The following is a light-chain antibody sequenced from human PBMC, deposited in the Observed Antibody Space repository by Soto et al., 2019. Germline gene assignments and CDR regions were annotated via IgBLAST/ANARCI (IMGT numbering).Light chain of an antibody. V-gene: IGLV2-14*01. J-gene: IGLJ3*02. Sequence: QSALTQPASVSGSPGQSITISCTGTSNDVGGYHYVSWYQHRPGRAPKLIIYETSNRPSGVSNRFSGSKSGNTASLTISGLQAGDEADYYCTSHTTGSTLAFGGGTKLTVL. CDR1: SNDVGGYHY. CDR3: TSHTTGSTLA. CDR2: ETS.